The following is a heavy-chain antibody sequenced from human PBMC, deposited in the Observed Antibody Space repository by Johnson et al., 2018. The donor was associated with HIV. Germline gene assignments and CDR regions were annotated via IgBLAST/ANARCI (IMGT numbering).Heavy chain of an antibody. J-gene: IGHJ3*02. CDR3: ARAGSTSGWFDAFDI. Sequence: QVQLVESGGGVVKPGTSLRLSCTASGFTFNSYAMHWVRQAPGKGLEWVAIISYDGSNKYYADSVKGRFTISRDSSKNTLYLQMNSLRTEDTAAYYCARAGSTSGWFDAFDIWGQGTMVTVSS. V-gene: IGHV3-30-3*01. D-gene: IGHD6-19*01. CDR1: GFTFNSYA. CDR2: ISYDGSNK.